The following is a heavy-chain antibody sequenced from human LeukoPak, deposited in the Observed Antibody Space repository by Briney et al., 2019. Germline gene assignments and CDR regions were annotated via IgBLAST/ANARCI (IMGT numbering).Heavy chain of an antibody. J-gene: IGHJ4*02. D-gene: IGHD1-26*01. CDR1: GFPFTTSA. V-gene: IGHV3-23*01. Sequence: GGSLRLSCAASGFPFTTSAMSWVRQTPGKGLEWVSAISAGGGLTNYADSVRGRFTISRDSSKNTVYLYMNSLRADDTAVYYCARRATTREFDFWGQGTLVTVSS. CDR2: ISAGGGLT. CDR3: ARRATTREFDF.